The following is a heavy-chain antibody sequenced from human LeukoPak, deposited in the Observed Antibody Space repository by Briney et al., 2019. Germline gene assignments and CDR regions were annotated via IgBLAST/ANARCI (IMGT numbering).Heavy chain of an antibody. Sequence: ASVKVSCKASGYTFTGYYMHWVRQAPGQGLEWMGWINPNSGGTNYAQKFQGRVTMTRDTSISTAYMELSRLRSDDAAVYYCARNRPIAARPDNWFDPWGQGTLDTVSS. CDR1: GYTFTGYY. D-gene: IGHD6-6*01. J-gene: IGHJ5*02. V-gene: IGHV1-2*02. CDR3: ARNRPIAARPDNWFDP. CDR2: INPNSGGT.